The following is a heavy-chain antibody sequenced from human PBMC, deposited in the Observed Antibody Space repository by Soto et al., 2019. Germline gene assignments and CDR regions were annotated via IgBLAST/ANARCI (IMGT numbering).Heavy chain of an antibody. V-gene: IGHV3-30-3*01. J-gene: IGHJ5*02. CDR3: ARDLDYYGSGSYGDP. Sequence: QVQLVESGGGVVQPGRSLRLSCAASGFTFSSYAMHWVRQAPGKGLEWVAVISYDGSNKYYADSVKGRFTISRNNSKKTLYLKMNILRAEDTAVYYCARDLDYYGSGSYGDPWGQGTLVTVSS. D-gene: IGHD3-10*01. CDR1: GFTFSSYA. CDR2: ISYDGSNK.